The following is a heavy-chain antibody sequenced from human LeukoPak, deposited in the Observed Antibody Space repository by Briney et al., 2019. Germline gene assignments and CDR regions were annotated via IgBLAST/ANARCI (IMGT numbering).Heavy chain of an antibody. D-gene: IGHD5-18*01. CDR3: ARDTLDTAGFDY. CDR1: GFTFSGHW. J-gene: IGHJ4*02. V-gene: IGHV3-74*01. Sequence: GGSLRLSCAASGFTFSGHWMHWVRQAPGKGLVWVSRINSDGSSTSYADSVKGRFTISRDNAKNTLYLQMNSLRAEDTAVYYCARDTLDTAGFDYWGQGTLVTVSS. CDR2: INSDGSST.